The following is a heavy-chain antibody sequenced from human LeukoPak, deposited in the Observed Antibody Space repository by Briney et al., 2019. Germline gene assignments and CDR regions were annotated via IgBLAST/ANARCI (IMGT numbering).Heavy chain of an antibody. V-gene: IGHV3-23*01. CDR3: AKTNPTNYDFWSGRNY. D-gene: IGHD3-3*01. CDR2: ISGSGGST. CDR1: GFTFSSYA. Sequence: GGSLRLSCAASGFTFSSYAMSWVRQAPGKGLEWVSAISGSGGSTYYADSVKGRFTISRDNSKNTLYLQMNSLRAEDTAVYYCAKTNPTNYDFWSGRNYWGQGTLVTVSS. J-gene: IGHJ4*02.